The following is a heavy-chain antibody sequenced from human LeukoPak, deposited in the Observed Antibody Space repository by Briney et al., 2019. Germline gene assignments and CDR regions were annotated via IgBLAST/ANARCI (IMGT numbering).Heavy chain of an antibody. CDR3: AKDFNDYVWGSYRYDAFDI. CDR1: GFTFSSYW. V-gene: IGHV3-7*03. J-gene: IGHJ3*02. CDR2: IKQDGSEK. D-gene: IGHD3-16*02. Sequence: GGSLRLSCAASGFTFSSYWMSWVRQAPGKGLEWVANIKQDGSEKYYVGSVKGRFTISRDNAKNSLYLQMNSLRAEDTALYYCAKDFNDYVWGSYRYDAFDIWGQGTMVTVSS.